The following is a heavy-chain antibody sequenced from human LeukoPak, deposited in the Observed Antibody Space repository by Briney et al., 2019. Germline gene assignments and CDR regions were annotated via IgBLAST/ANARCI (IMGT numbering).Heavy chain of an antibody. V-gene: IGHV7-4-1*02. CDR2: INTNTGNP. Sequence: GASVKVSCKASGYTFTSYAMNWVRQAPGQGLEWMGWINTNTGNPTYAQGFTGRFVFSLDTSVSTAYLQISSLKAEDTAVYYCARDLVGYTRLRYFDWPIPGGWGQGTLVTVSS. CDR3: ARDLVGYTRLRYFDWPIPGG. D-gene: IGHD3-9*01. CDR1: GYTFTSYA. J-gene: IGHJ4*02.